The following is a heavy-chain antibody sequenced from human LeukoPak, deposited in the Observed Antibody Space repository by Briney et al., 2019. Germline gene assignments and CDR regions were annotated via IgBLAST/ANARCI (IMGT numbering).Heavy chain of an antibody. Sequence: PSETLSLTCAVYGGSFSGYYWSWIRQPPGKGLEWIGEINHSGSTNYNPSLKSRVTISVDTSKNQFSLKLSSVTAADTAVYYCARLSQGPYRSGSYHRWGQGPWSPSPQ. J-gene: IGHJ5*02. CDR3: ARLSQGPYRSGSYHR. CDR1: GGSFSGYY. CDR2: INHSGST. D-gene: IGHD3-10*01. V-gene: IGHV4-34*01.